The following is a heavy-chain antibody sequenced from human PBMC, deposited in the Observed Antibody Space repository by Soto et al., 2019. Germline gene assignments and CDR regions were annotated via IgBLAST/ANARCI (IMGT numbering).Heavy chain of an antibody. Sequence: GGSLRLSCAASGFMFSAYTMSWVRQAPGKGLEWLSSITSNSDHIDYADSVRGRFNVSRDNARKSLYLQMDSLGAEDTGVYYCATPYYYNHWGPGTLVTVSS. CDR1: GFMFSAYT. CDR2: ITSNSDHI. V-gene: IGHV3-21*01. CDR3: ATPYYYNH. J-gene: IGHJ4*02.